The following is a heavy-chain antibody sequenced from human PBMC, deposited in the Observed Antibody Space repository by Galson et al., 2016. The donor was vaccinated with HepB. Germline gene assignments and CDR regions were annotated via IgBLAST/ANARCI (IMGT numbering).Heavy chain of an antibody. CDR3: EAYSDPFDV. D-gene: IGHD3-16*01. V-gene: IGHV3-53*01. Sequence: SLRLSCAASGFTVSGTYMSWARQAPGKGLQWVSSLFSSGASFYTESLRGRFTVSRDTSTNTLYLQMNSLRADDSAVYYCEAYSDPFDVRGHGILVTVAS. J-gene: IGHJ4*01. CDR1: GFTVSGTY. CDR2: LFSSGAS.